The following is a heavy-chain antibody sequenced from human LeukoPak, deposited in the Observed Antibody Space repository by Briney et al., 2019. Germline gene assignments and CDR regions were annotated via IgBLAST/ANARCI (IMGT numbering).Heavy chain of an antibody. V-gene: IGHV3-23*01. CDR1: GFSVSSYA. D-gene: IGHD2-15*01. J-gene: IGHJ5*02. CDR3: TKGQSGTSFDP. Sequence: PGGSLRLSCAASGFSVSSYAMSWVRQAPGKGLEWVSSASGSGGTTDYADSVKGRFIISRDNPRNTLYLQMNSLRGEDTAMYYCTKGQSGTSFDPWGQGTLVTVSS. CDR2: ASGSGGTT.